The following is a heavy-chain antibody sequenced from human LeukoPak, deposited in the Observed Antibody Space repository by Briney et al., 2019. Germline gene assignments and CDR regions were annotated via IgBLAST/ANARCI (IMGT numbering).Heavy chain of an antibody. CDR3: ARDGAAAGRGAFDI. CDR1: GGTVSRYA. D-gene: IGHD6-13*01. CDR2: IIPSLGIA. V-gene: IGHV1-69*04. Sequence: GASVKVSCKASGGTVSRYAISWVRQSPGQGLEWMGRIIPSLGIANYAQKFQGRVTITADKSTSTAYMELSSLRYEDTDVYYCARDGAAAGRGAFDIWGQGTMVTVSS. J-gene: IGHJ3*02.